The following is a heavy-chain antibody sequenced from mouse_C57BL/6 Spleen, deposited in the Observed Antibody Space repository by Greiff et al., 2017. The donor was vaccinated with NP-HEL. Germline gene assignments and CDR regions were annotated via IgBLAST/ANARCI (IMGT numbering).Heavy chain of an antibody. CDR1: GYAFSSSW. CDR3: ARQDGNPRGGFAY. D-gene: IGHD2-1*01. J-gene: IGHJ3*01. Sequence: QVQLKQSGPELVKPGASVKISCKASGYAFSSSWMNWVKQRPGKGLEWLGRIYPGDGDTNYNGKFKGKATLTADKSSSTAYMQLSSLTSEDSAVYCCARQDGNPRGGFAYWGQGTLVTVSA. V-gene: IGHV1-82*01. CDR2: IYPGDGDT.